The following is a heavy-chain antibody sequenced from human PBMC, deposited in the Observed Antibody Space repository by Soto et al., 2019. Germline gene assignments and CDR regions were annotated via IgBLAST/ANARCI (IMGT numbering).Heavy chain of an antibody. CDR1: GFTFDDYA. CDR2: LSWNSGSI. V-gene: IGHV3-9*01. Sequence: PGGSLRLSCAASGFTFDDYAMHWVRQAPGKGLEWVSGLSWNSGSIGYADSVEGRFTISRDNAKNSLYLQMNSLRAEDTALYYCAKEDVDTAMVTSAFDIWGQGTMVTVSS. J-gene: IGHJ3*02. D-gene: IGHD5-18*01. CDR3: AKEDVDTAMVTSAFDI.